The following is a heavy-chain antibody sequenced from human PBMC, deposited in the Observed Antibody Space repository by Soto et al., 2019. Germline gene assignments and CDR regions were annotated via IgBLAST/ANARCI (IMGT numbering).Heavy chain of an antibody. J-gene: IGHJ6*02. CDR1: VGSISIGDYC. D-gene: IGHD3-16*01. CDR2: IYYSGST. V-gene: IGHV4-30-4*01. CDR3: ARATDSPRGTYGMDV. Sequence: SETLSLTCTFSVGSISIGDYCWSGIRQPPGKGLEWIGYIYYSGSTYYNPSLKSRVTISVDTSKNQFSLKLSSVTAADTAVYYCARATDSPRGTYGMDVWGQGTTVTVSS.